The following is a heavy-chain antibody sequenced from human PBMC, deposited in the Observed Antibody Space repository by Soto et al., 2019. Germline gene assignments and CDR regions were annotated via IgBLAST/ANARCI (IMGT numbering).Heavy chain of an antibody. CDR1: GYPFTSYA. CDR2: INAGNGNT. CDR3: ARELDDFWRGSIDY. V-gene: IGHV1-3*01. Sequence: DSVKVYFKASGYPFTSYAMHLVRQAPGQRLEWMGWINAGNGNTKYSQKFQGRVTITRDTSASTAYMELSSLRSEDTAVYYCARELDDFWRGSIDYWGQGTMVTVSS. D-gene: IGHD3-3*01. J-gene: IGHJ4*02.